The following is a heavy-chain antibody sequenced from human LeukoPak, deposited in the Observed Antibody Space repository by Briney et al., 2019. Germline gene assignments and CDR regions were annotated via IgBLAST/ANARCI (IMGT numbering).Heavy chain of an antibody. Sequence: GGSLRLSCAASGFTFSSYWMSWVRQAPGKGLECVANVKQDGSEKYYVDSVKGRFTISRDNAKNSLYLQMNSLRAEDTAVYYCARNDFRSGHWGRRTLDYWGQGTLVTVSS. CDR2: VKQDGSEK. V-gene: IGHV3-7*01. D-gene: IGHD3-3*01. J-gene: IGHJ4*02. CDR3: ARNDFRSGHWGRRTLDY. CDR1: GFTFSSYW.